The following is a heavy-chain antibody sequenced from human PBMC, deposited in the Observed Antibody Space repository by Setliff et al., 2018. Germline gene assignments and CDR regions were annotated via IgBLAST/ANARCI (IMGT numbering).Heavy chain of an antibody. Sequence: GGSLRLSCAASGFTFSSYWMSWVRQAPGKGLEWVSAISGSGGSTYYADSVKGRFTISRDNSKNTLYLLMNSLRAEDTAVYYCAKAPGQWLGMLNWFDPWGHGTLVTVSS. J-gene: IGHJ5*02. V-gene: IGHV3-23*01. CDR2: ISGSGGST. CDR1: GFTFSSYW. CDR3: AKAPGQWLGMLNWFDP. D-gene: IGHD6-19*01.